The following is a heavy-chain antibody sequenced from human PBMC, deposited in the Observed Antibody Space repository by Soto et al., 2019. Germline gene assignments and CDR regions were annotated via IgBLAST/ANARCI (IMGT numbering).Heavy chain of an antibody. CDR3: AKVRADYYDSSGPIDY. D-gene: IGHD3-22*01. Sequence: LRLSCAASGFTFSSYVMSWVRQAPGKGLEWVSAISGSGGSTYYGDSVKGRFTISRDNSKNTLYLQMNSLRAEDTAVYYCAKVRADYYDSSGPIDYWGQGTLVTVSS. CDR1: GFTFSSYV. CDR2: ISGSGGST. J-gene: IGHJ4*02. V-gene: IGHV3-23*01.